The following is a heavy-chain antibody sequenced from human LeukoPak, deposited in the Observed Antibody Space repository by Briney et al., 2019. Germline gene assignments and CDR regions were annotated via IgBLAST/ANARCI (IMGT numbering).Heavy chain of an antibody. J-gene: IGHJ6*03. Sequence: SETLSLTCTVSGGSISSYYWSWIRQPPGKGLEWIGYIYYSGSTNYNPSLKSRVTISVDTSKNQFSLKLSSVTAADTAVYYCARTGRGSSSWIYYYYYMDVWGKASTLTVSS. D-gene: IGHD6-13*01. CDR1: GGSISSYY. V-gene: IGHV4-59*01. CDR2: IYYSGST. CDR3: ARTGRGSSSWIYYYYYMDV.